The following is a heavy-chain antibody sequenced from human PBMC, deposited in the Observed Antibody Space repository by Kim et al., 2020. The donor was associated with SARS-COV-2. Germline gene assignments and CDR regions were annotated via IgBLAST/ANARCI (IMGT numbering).Heavy chain of an antibody. D-gene: IGHD3-10*01. V-gene: IGHV3-53*01. CDR1: GFTVSSNY. J-gene: IGHJ6*02. Sequence: GGSLRLSCAASGFTVSSNYMSWVRQAPGKGLEWVSVIYSGGSTYYADSVKGRFTISRDNSKNTLYLQMNSLRAEDTAVYYCARDYYGSGNPSTAEGMDVWGQGTTVTVSS. CDR3: ARDYYGSGNPSTAEGMDV. CDR2: IYSGGST.